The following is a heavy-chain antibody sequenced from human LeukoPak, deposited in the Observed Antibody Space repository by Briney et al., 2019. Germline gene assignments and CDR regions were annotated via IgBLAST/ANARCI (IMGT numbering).Heavy chain of an antibody. J-gene: IGHJ3*02. CDR1: GYTFTSYG. D-gene: IGHD3-22*01. CDR2: ISAYNGNT. Sequence: GASVKVSCKASGYTFTSYGINWVRQAPGQGLEWMGWISAYNGNTNYAQKLQGRVTMTTDTSTSTAYMELRSLRSDDTAVYYCARDRDMIVVVTPIDAFDIWGQGTMVTVSS. V-gene: IGHV1-18*01. CDR3: ARDRDMIVVVTPIDAFDI.